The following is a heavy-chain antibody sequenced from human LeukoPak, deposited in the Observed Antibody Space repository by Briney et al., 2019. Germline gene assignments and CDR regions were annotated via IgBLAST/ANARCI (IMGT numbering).Heavy chain of an antibody. J-gene: IGHJ4*02. CDR3: AREYSGSCFDY. Sequence: ASVKVSCKVSGYTLTELSMHWVRQAPGKGLEWMGWINPNSGGTNYAQKFQGRVTMTRDTSISTAYMELSRLRSDDTAVYYCAREYSGSCFDYWGQGTLVTVSS. CDR2: INPNSGGT. D-gene: IGHD1-26*01. CDR1: GYTLTELS. V-gene: IGHV1-2*02.